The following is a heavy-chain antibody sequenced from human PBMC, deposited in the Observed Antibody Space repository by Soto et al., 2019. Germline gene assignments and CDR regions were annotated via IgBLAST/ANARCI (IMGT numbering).Heavy chain of an antibody. V-gene: IGHV4-59*12. CDR1: GGSISSYY. CDR2: IYYSGST. D-gene: IGHD6-13*01. J-gene: IGHJ5*02. CDR3: ARERPDGSRLDP. Sequence: PSETLSLTCTVSGGSISSYYWSWIRQPPGKGLEWIGYIYYSGSTNYNPSLKSRVTILVDRSKNQFSLKLSSVTAADTAVYYCARERPDGSRLDPWGQGTLVTVSS.